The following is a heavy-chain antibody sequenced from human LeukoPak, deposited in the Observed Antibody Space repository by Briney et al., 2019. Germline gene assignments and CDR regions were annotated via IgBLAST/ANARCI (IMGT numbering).Heavy chain of an antibody. J-gene: IGHJ4*02. CDR3: AKNQGSGWYDPRPDY. CDR2: IRYDGSNK. V-gene: IGHV3-30*02. CDR1: GFTFSSYG. Sequence: GGSLRLSCAASGFTFSSYGMHWVRQAPGKGLEWVAFIRYDGSNKYYADSVKGRFTISRDNSKNTLYLQMNSLRAEDTAVYYCAKNQGSGWYDPRPDYCGQGTLVTVSS. D-gene: IGHD6-19*01.